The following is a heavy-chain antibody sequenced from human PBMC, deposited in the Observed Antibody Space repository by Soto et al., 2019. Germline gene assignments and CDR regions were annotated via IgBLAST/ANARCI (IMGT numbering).Heavy chain of an antibody. CDR3: ASTYSSSNLDC. J-gene: IGHJ4*02. V-gene: IGHV1-3*01. CDR2: INAGNGNT. Sequence: ASVKVSCKASGYTFNNYAMHWVRQAPGQRLEWMGWINAGNGNTKYSQKFQDRVTITRDTSASTAYMELSSLSSEDTAVYYCASTYSSSNLDCWGQGTLVTVSS. CDR1: GYTFNNYA. D-gene: IGHD6-13*01.